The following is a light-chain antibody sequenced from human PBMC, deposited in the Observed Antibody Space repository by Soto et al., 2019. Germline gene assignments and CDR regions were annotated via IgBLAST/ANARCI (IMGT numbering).Light chain of an antibody. CDR3: QQRSDWPLT. CDR2: DVS. V-gene: IGKV3-11*01. J-gene: IGKJ5*01. CDR1: QSVTSY. Sequence: EIALTQSPVTLALAPGHRASRCGRASQSVTSYLAWYQQKPGQAPRLLIYDVSNRASGIPARFSGSGSETDFTLTISSLEPEDFAVYYCQQRSDWPLTFGQGTRLEIK.